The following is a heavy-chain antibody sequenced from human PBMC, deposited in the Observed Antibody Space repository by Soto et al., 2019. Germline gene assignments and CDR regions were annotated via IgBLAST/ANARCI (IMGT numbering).Heavy chain of an antibody. V-gene: IGHV4-31*03. CDR1: GGSISSGGYY. Sequence: QVQLQEPGPGLVKPSQTLSLTCTVSGGSISSGGYYWSWIRQHPGKGLEWIGYIYYSGSTYYNPSLKSRVTISVDTSKNQFSLKLSSVTAADTAVYYCARVRTKYQLPSGPSDYWGQGTLVTVSS. CDR2: IYYSGST. CDR3: ARVRTKYQLPSGPSDY. D-gene: IGHD2-2*01. J-gene: IGHJ4*02.